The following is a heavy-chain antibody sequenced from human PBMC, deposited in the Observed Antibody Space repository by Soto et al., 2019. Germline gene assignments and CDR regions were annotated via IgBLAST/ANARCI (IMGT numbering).Heavy chain of an antibody. D-gene: IGHD2-21*01. CDR3: GKASAAHNVVVVSSPRAAAFDF. J-gene: IGHJ4*02. CDR2: ISGSGATT. V-gene: IGHV3-53*01. Sequence: DVQLVESGGGLIQPGGSLRLSCAASGFTVSGKKYLAWVRQAPGKGLEWIAVISGSGATTYHADSVKGRFTISRDNSKNTLFLNMANLRAEDTAVYYCGKASAAHNVVVVSSPRAAAFDFWGRGTLVTVSS. CDR1: GFTVSGKKY.